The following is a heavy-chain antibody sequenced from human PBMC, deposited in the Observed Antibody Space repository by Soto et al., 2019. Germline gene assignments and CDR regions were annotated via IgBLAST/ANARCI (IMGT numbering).Heavy chain of an antibody. V-gene: IGHV4-59*13. CDR2: IYSTGST. D-gene: IGHD6-13*01. Sequence: SETLSLTCTVSGGSISSYYWTWIRQPPGKGLEWIGYIYSTGSTNYNPSLKSRVTISVDTSKNQFSLKLSSVTAADTAVYYCARDRAAAGTPYGMDVWGQGTTVTVSS. CDR3: ARDRAAAGTPYGMDV. J-gene: IGHJ6*02. CDR1: GGSISSYY.